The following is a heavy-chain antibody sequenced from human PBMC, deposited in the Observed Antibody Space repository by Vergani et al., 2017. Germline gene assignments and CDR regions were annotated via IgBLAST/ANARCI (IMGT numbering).Heavy chain of an antibody. CDR2: IYYSGST. CDR3: AKVGRSEVAGTFGAFDI. Sequence: QVQLQESGPGLVKPSETLSLTCTVSNDSVSNTFYYWGWIRQTPGKGLEWIGSIYYSGSTYYNPSLESRVTMSVDTSKSQFSLKLRSVTAADTAVYYCAKVGRSEVAGTFGAFDIWGQGTMVTVS. V-gene: IGHV4-39*07. CDR1: NDSVSNTFYY. J-gene: IGHJ3*02. D-gene: IGHD6-19*01.